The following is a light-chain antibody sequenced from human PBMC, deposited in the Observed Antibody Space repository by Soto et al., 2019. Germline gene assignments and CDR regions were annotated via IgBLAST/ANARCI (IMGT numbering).Light chain of an antibody. CDR3: QSYDNTLRAYV. V-gene: IGLV1-40*01. CDR1: SSNIGAGYD. J-gene: IGLJ1*01. CDR2: VNT. Sequence: QSVLTQPPSVSGAPGQRVTIPCTGSSSNIGAGYDVHWYQQLPGTAPKLLIYVNTNRPSGVPDRFSGSKSGTSASLAITGLQAEDEADYYCQSYDNTLRAYVFGTGTKVTVL.